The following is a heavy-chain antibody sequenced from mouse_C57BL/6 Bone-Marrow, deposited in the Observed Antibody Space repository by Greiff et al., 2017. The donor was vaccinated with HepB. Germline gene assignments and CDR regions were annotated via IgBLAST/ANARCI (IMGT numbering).Heavy chain of an antibody. CDR3: AREGGYSNYGYFDV. CDR1: GYAFTNYL. CDR2: INPGSGGT. D-gene: IGHD2-5*01. V-gene: IGHV1-54*01. J-gene: IGHJ1*03. Sequence: QVQLKQSGAELVRPGTSVKVSCKASGYAFTNYLIEWVKQRPGQGLEWIGVINPGSGGTNYNEKFKGKATLTADKSSSTDYMQLSSLTSEDSAVYFCAREGGYSNYGYFDVWGTGTTVTVSS.